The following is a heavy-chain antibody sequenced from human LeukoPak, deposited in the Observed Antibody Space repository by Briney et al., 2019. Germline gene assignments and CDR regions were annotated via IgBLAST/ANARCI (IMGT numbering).Heavy chain of an antibody. J-gene: IGHJ4*02. D-gene: IGHD6-13*01. CDR2: ISYDGSNK. CDR3: ARDWARGSSWQGRDY. Sequence: GGSLRLSCAASGFTFSSYAMHWVRQAPGKGLEWVAVISYDGSNKYYADSVKGRFTISRDNSKNTLYLQMNSLRAEDTAVYYCARDWARGSSWQGRDYWGQGTLVTVSS. CDR1: GFTFSSYA. V-gene: IGHV3-30-3*01.